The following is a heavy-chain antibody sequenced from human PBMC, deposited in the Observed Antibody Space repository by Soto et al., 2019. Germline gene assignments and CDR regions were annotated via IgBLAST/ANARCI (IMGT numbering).Heavy chain of an antibody. V-gene: IGHV4-39*01. CDR3: ASSAGLYVYIWGRPADAFDI. CDR1: GGSISSSSYY. Sequence: QLQLQESGPGLVKPSETLSLTCTVSGGSISSSSYYWGWIRQPPGKGLEWLGRIYYSGGTYYNPTLKRRVTISVDTSKNQFSLKLSSVTAADTAVYYCASSAGLYVYIWGRPADAFDIWGQGTMVTVSS. CDR2: IYYSGGT. J-gene: IGHJ3*02. D-gene: IGHD3-16*01.